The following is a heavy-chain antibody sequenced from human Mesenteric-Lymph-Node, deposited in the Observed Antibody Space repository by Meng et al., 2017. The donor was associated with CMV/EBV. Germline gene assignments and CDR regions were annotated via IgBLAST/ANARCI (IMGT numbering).Heavy chain of an antibody. CDR3: ARDYAITMVRGASPGW. V-gene: IGHV3-30*04. CDR2: ISYDGSNK. D-gene: IGHD3-10*01. J-gene: IGHJ4*02. Sequence: SGFTFSSYAMHWVRQAPGKGLEWVAVISYDGSNKYYADSVKGRFTISRDNSKNTLYLQMNSLRAEDTAVYYCARDYAITMVRGASPGWWGQGTLVTVSS. CDR1: GFTFSSYA.